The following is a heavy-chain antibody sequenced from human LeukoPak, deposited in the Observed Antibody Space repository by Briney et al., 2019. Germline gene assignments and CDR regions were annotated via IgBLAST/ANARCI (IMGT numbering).Heavy chain of an antibody. CDR3: ARVPYCSSTGCQRGTNAFDI. J-gene: IGHJ3*02. D-gene: IGHD2-2*01. V-gene: IGHV1-69*05. Sequence: SVKVSCKASGGTFSSYAISWVRQAPGQGLEWMGRIIPIFGTANYAQKFQGRVTITTDESTSTAYMELSSLRSEDTAVYYCARVPYCSSTGCQRGTNAFDIWGQGTMVTVSS. CDR2: IIPIFGTA. CDR1: GGTFSSYA.